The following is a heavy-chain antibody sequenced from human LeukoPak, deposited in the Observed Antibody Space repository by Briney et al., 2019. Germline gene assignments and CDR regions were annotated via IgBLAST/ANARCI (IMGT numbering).Heavy chain of an antibody. D-gene: IGHD2-21*02. V-gene: IGHV3-7*01. CDR3: ARDFGTIVVVTAIVD. Sequence: GGSLRLSCAASGFTFSSYWMSWVRQAPGKGLEWVANIKADGSEKYYVDSVKGRFTISRDNAKNSLYLQMNSLRAEDTAVYYCARDFGTIVVVTAIVDWGQGTLVTVSS. CDR1: GFTFSSYW. J-gene: IGHJ4*02. CDR2: IKADGSEK.